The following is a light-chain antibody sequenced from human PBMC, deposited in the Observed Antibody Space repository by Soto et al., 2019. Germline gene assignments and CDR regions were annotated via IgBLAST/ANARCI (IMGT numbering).Light chain of an antibody. CDR1: QSISTW. CDR2: DAS. J-gene: IGKJ1*01. CDR3: QHYNPHSGT. Sequence: DIQMTQSPSTLSAYVGDRVTITCRASQSISTWLAWYQQKRGKAPKIXISDASSLDSGVPSRFSGSGSGTEFTLTISSLQPDDFATYYCQHYNPHSGTFGQGTQVDIK. V-gene: IGKV1-5*01.